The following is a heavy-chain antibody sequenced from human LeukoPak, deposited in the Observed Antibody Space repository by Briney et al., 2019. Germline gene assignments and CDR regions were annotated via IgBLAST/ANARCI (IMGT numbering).Heavy chain of an antibody. J-gene: IGHJ6*04. CDR1: GFTFSSYG. D-gene: IGHD3-10*02. CDR2: ISSSGSTI. V-gene: IGHV3-48*04. Sequence: GGSLRLSCAASGFTFSSYGMHWVRQAPGKGLEWVSYISSSGSTIYYADSVKGRFTISRDDAKNSLYLQMNSLRAEDTAVYYCAELGITMIGGVWGKGTTVTISS. CDR3: AELGITMIGGV.